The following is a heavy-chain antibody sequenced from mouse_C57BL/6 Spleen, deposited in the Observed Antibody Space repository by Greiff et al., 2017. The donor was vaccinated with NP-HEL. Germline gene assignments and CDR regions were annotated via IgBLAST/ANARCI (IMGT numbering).Heavy chain of an antibody. CDR2: IDPSDSYT. J-gene: IGHJ1*03. CDR3: ARYWDGYWYFDV. V-gene: IGHV1-59*01. CDR1: GYTFTSYW. D-gene: IGHD4-1*01. Sequence: QVQLKQPGAELVRPGTSVKLSCKASGYTFTSYWMHWVKQRPGQGLEWIGVIDPSDSYTNYNQKFKGKATLTVGTSSSTAYMQLSSLTSEDSAVYYCARYWDGYWYFDVWGTGTTVTVSS.